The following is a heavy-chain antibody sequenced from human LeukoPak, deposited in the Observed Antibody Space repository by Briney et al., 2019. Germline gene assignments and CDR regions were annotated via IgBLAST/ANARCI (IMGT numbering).Heavy chain of an antibody. CDR2: ISAYNGNT. D-gene: IGHD5-18*01. CDR1: GYTFTSYG. J-gene: IGHJ4*02. V-gene: IGHV1-18*01. CDR3: ARTAVLTWIQLWLHSYYFDY. Sequence: ASVKVSCKASGYTFTSYGISWVRQAPGQGLEWMGWISAYNGNTNYAQKLQGRVTMTTDTSTSTAYMELRSLRSDDTAVYYCARTAVLTWIQLWLHSYYFDYWGQGTLVTVSS.